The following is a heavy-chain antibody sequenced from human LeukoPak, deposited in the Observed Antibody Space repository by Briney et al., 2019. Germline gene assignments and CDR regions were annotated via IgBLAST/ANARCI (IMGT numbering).Heavy chain of an antibody. V-gene: IGHV3-7*01. J-gene: IGHJ4*02. CDR3: AKNLPNSKRGSTSCYFDY. CDR1: GFTFTNYW. D-gene: IGHD2-2*01. Sequence: GGSLRLSCAASGFTFTNYWMSWVRQAPGTGLEWVANIKQDGNEKYYVDSVRGRSTITRDNAKNSLYLQMNSLRAEDTAVYYCAKNLPNSKRGSTSCYFDYWGQGTLVTVSS. CDR2: IKQDGNEK.